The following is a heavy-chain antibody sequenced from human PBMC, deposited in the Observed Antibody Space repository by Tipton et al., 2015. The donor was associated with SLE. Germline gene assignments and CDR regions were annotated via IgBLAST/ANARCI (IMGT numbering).Heavy chain of an antibody. V-gene: IGHV3-21*03. CDR2: ISNSGRYI. D-gene: IGHD3-10*01. CDR3: ARDDYASGIA. Sequence: GSLRLSCAASGFTFNTYTMNWIRQPPGKGLEWVSSISNSGRYIFYEDSVKGRFTISRDNAKNSLFLQMSDLRVEDTAVYYCARDDYASGIAWGRGILVTVSA. J-gene: IGHJ5*02. CDR1: GFTFNTYT.